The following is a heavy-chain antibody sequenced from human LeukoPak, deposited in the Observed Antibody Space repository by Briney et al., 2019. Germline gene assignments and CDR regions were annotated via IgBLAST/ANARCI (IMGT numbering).Heavy chain of an antibody. CDR1: GFTFSSYA. CDR2: ISGSGGST. Sequence: GGSLRLSCAASGFTFSSYAMSWVRQAPGKGLEWVSAISGSGGSTYYADSVKGRFTISRDNAKNSLYLQMNSLRAEDTAVYYCARDFEVTTVTTGFDYWGQGTLVTVSS. D-gene: IGHD4-17*01. J-gene: IGHJ4*02. CDR3: ARDFEVTTVTTGFDY. V-gene: IGHV3-23*01.